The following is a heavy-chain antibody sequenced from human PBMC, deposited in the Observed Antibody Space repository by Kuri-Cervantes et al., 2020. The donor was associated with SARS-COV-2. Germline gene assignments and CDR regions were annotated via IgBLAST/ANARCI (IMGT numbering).Heavy chain of an antibody. J-gene: IGHJ4*02. CDR2: IIPIFGTE. CDR1: GGTFSSYA. V-gene: IGHV1-69*05. Sequence: SVKVSCKASGGTFSSYAISWVRQAPGQGLEWMGRIIPIFGTENYAQKLQGRVTITTDESTSTAYMELSSLRSEDTAVYYCARASVVPAAYPTFDYWGQGTLVTVSS. CDR3: ARASVVPAAYPTFDY. D-gene: IGHD2-2*01.